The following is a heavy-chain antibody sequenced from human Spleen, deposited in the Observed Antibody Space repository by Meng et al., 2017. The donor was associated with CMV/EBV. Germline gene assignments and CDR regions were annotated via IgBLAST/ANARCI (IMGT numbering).Heavy chain of an antibody. CDR1: GGSISGYV. Sequence: SETLSLTCAVSGGSISGYVWTWIRQPPGKGLEWIGYIYYSGSVNYNPSLKSRVAISIDTSKNQFSLKLSSVTAADTDVYYCARANSPRTYDFWRPYHGDFLDFWGQGALVTVSS. J-gene: IGHJ4*02. V-gene: IGHV4-59*01. CDR2: IYYSGSV. CDR3: ARANSPRTYDFWRPYHGDFLDF. D-gene: IGHD3-3*01.